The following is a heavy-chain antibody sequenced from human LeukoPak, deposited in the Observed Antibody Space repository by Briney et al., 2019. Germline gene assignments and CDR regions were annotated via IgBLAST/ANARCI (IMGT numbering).Heavy chain of an antibody. J-gene: IGHJ5*02. CDR2: INHSGST. D-gene: IGHD2-2*01. CDR3: ARGGAGYCSSTSCYWFDP. V-gene: IGHV4-34*01. Sequence: SGTLSLTCAVYGGSFSGYYWSWLRQPPGKGLEWIGEINHSGSTNYNPSLKSRVTISVDTSKNQFSLKLSSVTAADTAVYYCARGGAGYCSSTSCYWFDPWGQGTLVTVSS. CDR1: GGSFSGYY.